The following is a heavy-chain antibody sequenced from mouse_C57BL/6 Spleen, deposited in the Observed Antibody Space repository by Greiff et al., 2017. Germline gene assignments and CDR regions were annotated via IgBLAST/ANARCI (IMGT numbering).Heavy chain of an antibody. CDR3: AKGDGPYYYAMDY. Sequence: QVQLQQSGAELMKPGASVKLSCKATGYTFTGYWIEWVKQRPGHGLEWIGEILPGSGSTNYNEKFKGKATFTADTSSNTAYMQLSSLTTEDSAIYYCAKGDGPYYYAMDYWGQGTSVTVSS. CDR1: GYTFTGYW. D-gene: IGHD2-3*01. V-gene: IGHV1-9*01. J-gene: IGHJ4*01. CDR2: ILPGSGST.